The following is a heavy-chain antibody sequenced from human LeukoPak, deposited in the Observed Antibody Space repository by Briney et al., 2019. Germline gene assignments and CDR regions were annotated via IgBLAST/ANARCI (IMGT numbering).Heavy chain of an antibody. CDR2: ISGSGGST. D-gene: IGHD2-15*01. Sequence: GGFLRLSCAASGFTFSSYAMSWVRQAPGKGLEWVSAISGSGGSTYYADSVKGRFTISRDNSKNTLYLQMNSLRAEDTAVYYCAKDLGYCSGGSCSPGLYYYGMDVWGQGTTVTVSS. V-gene: IGHV3-23*01. CDR1: GFTFSSYA. J-gene: IGHJ6*02. CDR3: AKDLGYCSGGSCSPGLYYYGMDV.